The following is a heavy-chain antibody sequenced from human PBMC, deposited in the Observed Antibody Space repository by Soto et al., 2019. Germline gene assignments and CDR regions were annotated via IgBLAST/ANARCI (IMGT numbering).Heavy chain of an antibody. CDR2: ISCYNGKT. Sequence: QVQVVQSGDEVKETGASVRVSCKTSGYSFTAYGISWVRQAPGQGREWRGWISCYNGKTKYAQKVQGRVTMTTDTSSSTSHMEVRSVRSDATATFLCPRDAPPPKLRFWDSPHYDYTRMTVWGQGTTVT. V-gene: IGHV1-18*01. CDR3: PRDAPPPKLRFWDSPHYDYTRMTV. D-gene: IGHD3-3*01. J-gene: IGHJ6*02. CDR1: GYSFTAYG.